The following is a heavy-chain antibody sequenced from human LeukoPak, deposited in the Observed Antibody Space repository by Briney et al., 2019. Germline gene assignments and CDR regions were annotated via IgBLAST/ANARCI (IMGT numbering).Heavy chain of an antibody. CDR3: AKVFYPAAGTGRVDFPFDY. D-gene: IGHD6-13*01. Sequence: GGSLRLSCAASGFTFNTYAMTWVRQAPGKGLEWVSSISSSGSNTYYTDSVKGRFTISRDNSKYTLYLQMNSLSVEDTAVYYCAKVFYPAAGTGRVDFPFDYWGQGTLVTVSS. J-gene: IGHJ4*02. CDR1: GFTFNTYA. CDR2: ISSSGSNT. V-gene: IGHV3-23*01.